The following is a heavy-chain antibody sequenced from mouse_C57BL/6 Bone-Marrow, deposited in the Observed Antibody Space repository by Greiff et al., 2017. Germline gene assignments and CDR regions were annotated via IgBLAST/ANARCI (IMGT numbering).Heavy chain of an antibody. CDR3: ARSYDYADLTMDF. V-gene: IGHV1-64*01. CDR1: GYTFTNYW. D-gene: IGHD2-4*01. Sequence: QVQLQQPGAELVKPGASVKLSCKASGYTFTNYWMHWVKQRPGQGLEWIGMMHPNGGSPDYNEKFKSEATLSVDKSSRTAYMQLSSLTSEDSAVYDCARSYDYADLTMDFWGQGTSVTVSS. CDR2: MHPNGGSP. J-gene: IGHJ4*01.